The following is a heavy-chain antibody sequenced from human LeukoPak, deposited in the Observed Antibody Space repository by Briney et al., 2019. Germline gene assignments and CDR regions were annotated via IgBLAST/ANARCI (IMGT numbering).Heavy chain of an antibody. D-gene: IGHD2-2*01. CDR2: ISGSGGST. V-gene: IGHV3-23*01. J-gene: IGHJ4*02. Sequence: PGGSLRPSCAASGFTFSSYAMSWVRQAPGKGLEWVSAISGSGGSTYYADSVKGRFTISRDNSKNTLYLQMDSLRAEDTAVYYCAKQSRPAVRGGFDYWGQGTLVTVSS. CDR1: GFTFSSYA. CDR3: AKQSRPAVRGGFDY.